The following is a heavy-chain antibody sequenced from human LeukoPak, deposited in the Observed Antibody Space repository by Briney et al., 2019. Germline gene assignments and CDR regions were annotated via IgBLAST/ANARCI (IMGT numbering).Heavy chain of an antibody. CDR1: GGSISSYY. J-gene: IGHJ5*02. CDR2: IYYSGST. V-gene: IGHV4-59*01. Sequence: SETLSLTCTVSGGSISSYYWSWIRQPPGKGLEWIGYIYYSGSTNYNPSLKSRVTISVDTSKNQFSLKLSSVTAADTAVYYCARAPTTVNWFDPWGQGTLVTVSS. CDR3: ARAPTTVNWFDP. D-gene: IGHD4-17*01.